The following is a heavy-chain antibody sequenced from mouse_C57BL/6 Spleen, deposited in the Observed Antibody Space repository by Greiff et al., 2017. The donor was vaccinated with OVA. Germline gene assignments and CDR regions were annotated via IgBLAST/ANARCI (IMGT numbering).Heavy chain of an antibody. Sequence: EVKVVESGEGLVKPGGSLKLSCAASGFTFSSYAMSWVRQTPEKRLEWVAYISSGGDYIYYADTVKGRFTISRDNARNTLYLQMSSLKSEDTAMYYCTRGYGNYPLDYWGQGTTLTVSS. J-gene: IGHJ2*01. CDR3: TRGYGNYPLDY. CDR1: GFTFSSYA. D-gene: IGHD2-1*01. CDR2: ISSGGDYI. V-gene: IGHV5-9-1*02.